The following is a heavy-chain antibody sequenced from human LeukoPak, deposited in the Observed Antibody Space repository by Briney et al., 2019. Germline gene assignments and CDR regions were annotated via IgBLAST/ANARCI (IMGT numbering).Heavy chain of an antibody. Sequence: SQTLSLTCAISGDSVFSNSAAWNWIRQSPSRGLEWLGRTYYRSKWYNDYAVSVKSRITINPDTSKNQFSLQLNSVTPEDTAVYYCARGDYCSGGSCYSDGSHNWFDPWGQGTLVTVSS. CDR2: TYYRSKWYN. J-gene: IGHJ5*02. CDR1: GDSVFSNSAA. D-gene: IGHD2-15*01. CDR3: ARGDYCSGGSCYSDGSHNWFDP. V-gene: IGHV6-1*01.